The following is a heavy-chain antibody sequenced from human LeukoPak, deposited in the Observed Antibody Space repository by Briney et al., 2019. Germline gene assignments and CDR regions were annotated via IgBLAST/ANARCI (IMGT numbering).Heavy chain of an antibody. J-gene: IGHJ4*02. Sequence: SETLSLTCTVSGGSLSSYYWGWIRQPPGKGLEWIGYIYYSGSTNYNPSLKSRVTISVDTSKNQFSLKLSSVTAADTAVYYCARTRISYFDYWGQGTLVTVSS. V-gene: IGHV4-59*01. D-gene: IGHD2/OR15-2a*01. CDR1: GGSLSSYY. CDR2: IYYSGST. CDR3: ARTRISYFDY.